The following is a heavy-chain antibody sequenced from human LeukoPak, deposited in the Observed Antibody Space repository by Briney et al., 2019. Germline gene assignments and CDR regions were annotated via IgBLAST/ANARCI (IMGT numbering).Heavy chain of an antibody. CDR3: AKDRGITPNYYYYYYMDV. CDR1: GFTFSSYG. J-gene: IGHJ6*03. Sequence: GGSLRLSCAASGFTFSSYGMHWVRQAPGKGLEWVAFIRYDGSNKYYADSVKGRFTISRDNSKSTLYLQMNSLRAEDTAVYYCAKDRGITPNYYYYYYMDVWGKGTTVTVSS. CDR2: IRYDGSNK. V-gene: IGHV3-30*02. D-gene: IGHD3-10*01.